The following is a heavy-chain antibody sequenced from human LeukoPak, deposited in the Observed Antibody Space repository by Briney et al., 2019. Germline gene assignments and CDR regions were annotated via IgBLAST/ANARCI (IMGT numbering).Heavy chain of an antibody. Sequence: GGSLRRSCAASGFTFSTYIMNWVLQAPGKGLESVSSISSTSSDIYYADSVKCRFTISRDNDKNSLYLQMNSLRAEDTAVYYCARDFDYGDSLNAFDIWGQGTMVTVSS. D-gene: IGHD4-17*01. J-gene: IGHJ3*02. CDR3: ARDFDYGDSLNAFDI. V-gene: IGHV3-21*01. CDR1: GFTFSTYI. CDR2: ISSTSSDI.